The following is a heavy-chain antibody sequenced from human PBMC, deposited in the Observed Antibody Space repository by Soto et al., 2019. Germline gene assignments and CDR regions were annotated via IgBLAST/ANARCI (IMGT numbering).Heavy chain of an antibody. CDR2: IYYSGST. Sequence: QVQLQESGPGLVKPSQTLSLTCTVSGGSISSGGYYWSWIRQHPGKGLEWIGYIYYSGSTYYNPSLKSRXXIXVXXSKNQFSLKLSSVTAADTAVYYCARDSVAARTFDYWGQGTLVTVSS. D-gene: IGHD6-6*01. CDR1: GGSISSGGYY. CDR3: ARDSVAARTFDY. V-gene: IGHV4-31*03. J-gene: IGHJ4*02.